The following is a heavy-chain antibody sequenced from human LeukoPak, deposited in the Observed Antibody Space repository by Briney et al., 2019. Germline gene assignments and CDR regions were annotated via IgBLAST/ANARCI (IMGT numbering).Heavy chain of an antibody. CDR3: ARQVGHYDYVWGSYRYGLDP. CDR1: GGSFSGYY. V-gene: IGHV4-34*01. Sequence: PSETLSLTCAVYGGSFSGYYWSWIRQPPGKGLEWIGEINHSGSTNYNPSLKSRVTISVDTSKNQFSLKLSSVTAADTAVYYCARQVGHYDYVWGSYRYGLDPWGQGTLVTVSS. J-gene: IGHJ5*02. D-gene: IGHD3-16*02. CDR2: INHSGST.